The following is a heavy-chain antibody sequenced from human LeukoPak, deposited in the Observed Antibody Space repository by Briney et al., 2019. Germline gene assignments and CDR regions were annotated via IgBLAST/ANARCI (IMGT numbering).Heavy chain of an antibody. CDR2: IYHSGST. CDR1: GYSISSGYY. Sequence: SETLSLTCTVSGYSISSGYYWGWIRQPPRKGLEWIGSIYHSGSTYYNPSLKSRVTISVDTSKNQFSLKLSSVTAADTAVYYCARGRGYCSGGSCYPDAFDIWGQGTMVTVSS. D-gene: IGHD2-15*01. V-gene: IGHV4-38-2*02. J-gene: IGHJ3*02. CDR3: ARGRGYCSGGSCYPDAFDI.